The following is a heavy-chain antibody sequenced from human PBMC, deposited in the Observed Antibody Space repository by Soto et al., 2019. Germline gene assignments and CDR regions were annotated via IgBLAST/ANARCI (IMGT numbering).Heavy chain of an antibody. V-gene: IGHV3-23*01. D-gene: IGHD3-3*01. CDR3: AKGRAITVFGVITPFDS. Sequence: EVQLLESGGDFKQPGGSLRLSCEGSGFNFSNYALNWVRQAPRKRLEWVSVISGNSGTTYYAASVKGRFTISRDNSKKTLYLQMNSLRADDTAVYYCAKGRAITVFGVITPFDSWGQGTLVTVSS. CDR2: ISGNSGTT. CDR1: GFNFSNYA. J-gene: IGHJ4*02.